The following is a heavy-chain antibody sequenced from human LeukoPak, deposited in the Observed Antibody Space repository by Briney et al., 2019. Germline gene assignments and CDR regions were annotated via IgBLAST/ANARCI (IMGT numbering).Heavy chain of an antibody. CDR3: ARAYYYYMDV. CDR1: GFTFTSYG. D-gene: IGHD2-21*01. CDR2: IWYDGSDK. V-gene: IGHV3-30*02. J-gene: IGHJ6*03. Sequence: GGSLRLSCAASGFTFTSYGMYWVRQAPGKGLEWVAFIWYDGSDKHYADSVKGRFTISRDNSKNTLYLQMNSLIAEDTAVYYCARAYYYYMDVWGKGTTVTVFS.